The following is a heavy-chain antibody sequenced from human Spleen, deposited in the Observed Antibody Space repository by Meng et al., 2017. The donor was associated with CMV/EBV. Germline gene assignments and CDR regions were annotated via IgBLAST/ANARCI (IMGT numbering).Heavy chain of an antibody. D-gene: IGHD1-14*01. Sequence: GESLKISCAASGFTFSSYAMHWVRQAPGKGLEWVAVISYDGSNKYYADFVKGRFTIFRDNSKNTLYLQMNSLRADDTAVYYCARDRGRNLDYWGQGNLVTVSS. J-gene: IGHJ4*02. CDR3: ARDRGRNLDY. CDR2: ISYDGSNK. V-gene: IGHV3-30*04. CDR1: GFTFSSYA.